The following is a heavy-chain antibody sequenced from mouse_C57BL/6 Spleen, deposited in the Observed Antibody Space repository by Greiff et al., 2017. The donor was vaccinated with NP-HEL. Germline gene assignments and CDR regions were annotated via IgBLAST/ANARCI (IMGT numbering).Heavy chain of an antibody. CDR3: AREGESNDEGYAMDY. J-gene: IGHJ4*01. D-gene: IGHD2-12*01. CDR2: IDPSDSYT. Sequence: QVQLQQPGAELVRPGTSVKLSCKASGYTFTSYWMHWVKQRPGQGLEWIGVIDPSDSYTNYNQKFKGKATLTVDTSSSTAYMQLSSLTSEDSAVYYCAREGESNDEGYAMDYWGQGTSVTVSS. CDR1: GYTFTSYW. V-gene: IGHV1-59*01.